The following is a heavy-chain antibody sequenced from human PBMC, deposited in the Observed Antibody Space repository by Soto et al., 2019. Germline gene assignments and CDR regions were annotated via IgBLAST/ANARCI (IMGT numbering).Heavy chain of an antibody. CDR3: ARDTMGGDYQLTYFQH. Sequence: VASVKVSCKASGGTFSSYTISWVRQAPGQGLEWMGRIIPILGIANYAQKFQGRVTITADKSTSTAYMELSSLRSEDTAVYYCARDTMGGDYQLTYFQHWGQGTRVTVSS. D-gene: IGHD4-17*01. V-gene: IGHV1-69*04. CDR2: IIPILGIA. CDR1: GGTFSSYT. J-gene: IGHJ1*01.